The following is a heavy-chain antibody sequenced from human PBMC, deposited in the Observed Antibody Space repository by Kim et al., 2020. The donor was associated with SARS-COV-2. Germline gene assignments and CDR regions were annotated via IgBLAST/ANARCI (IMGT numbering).Heavy chain of an antibody. V-gene: IGHV4-39*01. CDR3: ARHVVYYYDSSGYYHWFDP. D-gene: IGHD3-22*01. Sequence: SETLSLTCTVSGGSISSSSYYWGWIRQPPGKGLEWIGSIYYSGSTYYNPSLKSRVTISVDTSKNQFSLKLSSVTAADTAVYYCARHVVYYYDSSGYYHWFDPWGQGTLVTDSS. CDR2: IYYSGST. CDR1: GGSISSSSYY. J-gene: IGHJ5*02.